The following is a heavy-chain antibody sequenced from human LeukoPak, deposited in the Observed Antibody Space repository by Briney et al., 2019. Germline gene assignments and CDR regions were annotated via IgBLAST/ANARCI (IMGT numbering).Heavy chain of an antibody. CDR2: ISSSGSTI. CDR3: ARDGRYCSGGFCYPH. V-gene: IGHV3-48*03. Sequence: GGSLRLSCAASGFTFSSYEMNWVRQAPGKGLEWVSYISSSGSTIYYADSVKGRFTISRDNAKNPLYLQMNSLRAEDTAVYYCARDGRYCSGGFCYPHWGQGTLVTVSS. CDR1: GFTFSSYE. J-gene: IGHJ4*02. D-gene: IGHD2-15*01.